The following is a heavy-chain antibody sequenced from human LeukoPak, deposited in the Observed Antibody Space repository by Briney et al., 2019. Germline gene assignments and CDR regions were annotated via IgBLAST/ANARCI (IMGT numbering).Heavy chain of an antibody. CDR2: IIPIFGTA. J-gene: IGHJ4*02. CDR1: GGTFSSYA. Sequence: SVKVSCKASGGTFSSYAISWVRQAPGQGLEWVGRIIPIFGTANYAQKFQGRVTITTDESTSTAYMELSSLRSEDTAVYYCARVGRVRGEGLDYWGQGTLVTVSS. V-gene: IGHV1-69*05. D-gene: IGHD3-10*01. CDR3: ARVGRVRGEGLDY.